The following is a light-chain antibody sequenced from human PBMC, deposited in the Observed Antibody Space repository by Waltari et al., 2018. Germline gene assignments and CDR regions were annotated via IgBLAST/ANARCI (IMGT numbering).Light chain of an antibody. Sequence: QSALTQPASVSGSPGQSITISCTGTSSDVGGYNYVSWYQQHPGKAPKLIIYEVSNRPSGVSNRFSGSKSANTASLTISVLQAEDEAEYYCISYTSSSTWVFGGGTKLTVL. CDR1: SSDVGGYNY. J-gene: IGLJ3*02. CDR2: EVS. CDR3: ISYTSSSTWV. V-gene: IGLV2-14*01.